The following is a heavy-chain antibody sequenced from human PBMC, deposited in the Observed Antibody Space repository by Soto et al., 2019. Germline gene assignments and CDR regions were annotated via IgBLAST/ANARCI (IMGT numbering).Heavy chain of an antibody. CDR3: ANPPSYYDSSGYYGYYYYGMDV. CDR1: GFTFNNYG. Sequence: PGGSLRLSCAASGFTFNNYGMSWVRQSPGKGLEWVSAISGGGGSTYYADSVKGRFIISRDNSKNTLYLQMNSLRADDTAVYYCANPPSYYDSSGYYGYYYYGMDVWGQGTTVTVSS. D-gene: IGHD3-22*01. CDR2: ISGGGGST. J-gene: IGHJ6*02. V-gene: IGHV3-23*01.